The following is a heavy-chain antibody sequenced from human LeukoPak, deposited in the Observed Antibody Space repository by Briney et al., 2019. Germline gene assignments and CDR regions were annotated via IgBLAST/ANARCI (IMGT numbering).Heavy chain of an antibody. J-gene: IGHJ4*02. V-gene: IGHV3-23*01. CDR2: ISGSGDSR. CDR1: GFIFSSFG. CDR3: ARDRYNSNLSLDY. D-gene: IGHD2/OR15-2a*01. Sequence: GGSLRLSCAVSGFIFSSFGMSWVRQAPGKGLEWVATISGSGDSRDHADSVKGRFTISRDNSKNTLFLQMNSLRAEDTAVYYCARDRYNSNLSLDYWGQGTLVTVSS.